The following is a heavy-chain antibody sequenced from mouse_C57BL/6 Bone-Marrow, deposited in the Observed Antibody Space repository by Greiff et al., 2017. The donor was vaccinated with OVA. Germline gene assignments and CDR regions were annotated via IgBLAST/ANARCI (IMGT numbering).Heavy chain of an antibody. J-gene: IGHJ2*01. Sequence: VQLQESGAELARPGASVKMSCKASGYTFTSYTIHWVKQRPGQGLEWIGYIVPTNDYTNYNQKFKGKTTLTADKSSSTAYMQLSSLTSEDSAVYYCTRGYYFDYWGQGTTLTVSS. CDR2: IVPTNDYT. CDR3: TRGYYFDY. CDR1: GYTFTSYT. V-gene: IGHV1-4*01.